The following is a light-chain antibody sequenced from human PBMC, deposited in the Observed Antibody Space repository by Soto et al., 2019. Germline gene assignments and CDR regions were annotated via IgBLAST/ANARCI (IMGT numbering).Light chain of an antibody. J-gene: IGKJ5*01. Sequence: EIVLTQSPATLSLSPGERATISCRASQSVSSYLAWYQQKPGQAPRLLIYDASNRATGIPARFSGSGSGTDFTLNISSLEPEDFAVYYCQQRSNWPPSITFGQGTRLEIK. CDR1: QSVSSY. CDR2: DAS. V-gene: IGKV3-11*01. CDR3: QQRSNWPPSIT.